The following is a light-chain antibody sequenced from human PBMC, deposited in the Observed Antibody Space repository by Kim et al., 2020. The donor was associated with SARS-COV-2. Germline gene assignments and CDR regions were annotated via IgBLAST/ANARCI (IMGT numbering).Light chain of an antibody. J-gene: IGLJ2*01. CDR1: SLRSYY. V-gene: IGLV3-19*01. CDR3: NSRDSNDNVV. Sequence: VAVGQTVRITCQGDSLRSYYATWDQQKPGQAPILVFYGKNNRPSGIPDRFSGSSSGNTASLTITGTQAGDEADYYCNSRDSNDNVVFGGGTQLTVL. CDR2: GKN.